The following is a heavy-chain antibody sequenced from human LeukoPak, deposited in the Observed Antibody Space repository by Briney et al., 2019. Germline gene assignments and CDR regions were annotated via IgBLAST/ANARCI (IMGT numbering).Heavy chain of an antibody. J-gene: IGHJ4*02. Sequence: GGSLRLSCAASGFTFSSYAMHWVRQAPGKGLEWVAVISYDGSNKYYADSVKGRFTISRDNSKNTLYLQMNSLRAEDTAVYYCASSEYSSSYWGQGTLVTVSS. D-gene: IGHD6-6*01. V-gene: IGHV3-30-3*01. CDR3: ASSEYSSSY. CDR1: GFTFSSYA. CDR2: ISYDGSNK.